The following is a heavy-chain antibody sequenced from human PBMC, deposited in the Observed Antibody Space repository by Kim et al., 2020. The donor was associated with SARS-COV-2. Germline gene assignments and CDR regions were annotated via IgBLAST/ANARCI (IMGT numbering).Heavy chain of an antibody. CDR2: IYSDGNSA. V-gene: IGHV3-74*01. CDR3: TRDPSLFGGYSDI. J-gene: IGHJ2*01. Sequence: GGSLRLSCEASGFTFSTYWMHWVRQAPGKGLVWVSRIYSDGNSASYADSVRGRFTISRDNAKNTLYLQMNSLKAEDTAVYYCTRDPSLFGGYSDIWGRGTLVTVSS. D-gene: IGHD3-16*01. CDR1: GFTFSTYW.